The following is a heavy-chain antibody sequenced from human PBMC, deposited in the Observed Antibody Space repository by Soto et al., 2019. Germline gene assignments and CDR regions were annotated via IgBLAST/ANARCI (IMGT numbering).Heavy chain of an antibody. CDR2: IKSKTDGGTT. V-gene: IGHV3-15*07. J-gene: IGHJ6*02. CDR3: TTLTYYYDSSGYYSRFFYYGMDV. D-gene: IGHD3-22*01. Sequence: ESLRLSCAASAGTLSNSGMNGVRQALGHGLRWVGRIKSKTDGGTTDYAAPVKGRFTISRDDSKNTLYLQMNSLKTEDTAVYYCTTLTYYYDSSGYYSRFFYYGMDVWGQGT. CDR1: AGTLSNSG.